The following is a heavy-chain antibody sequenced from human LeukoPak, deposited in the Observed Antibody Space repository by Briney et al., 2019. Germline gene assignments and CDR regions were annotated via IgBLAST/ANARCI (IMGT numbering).Heavy chain of an antibody. CDR3: ARDRGAHLYYYYYMDV. CDR1: GGSISSYY. J-gene: IGHJ6*03. CDR2: IYTSGST. Sequence: SETLSLTCTVSGGSISSYYWSWIRQPAGKGREWIGRIYTSGSTNYNPSLKSRVTMSVDTSKNQFSLKLSSVTAADTAVYYCARDRGAHLYYYYYMDVWGKGTTVTVSS. D-gene: IGHD3-10*01. V-gene: IGHV4-4*07.